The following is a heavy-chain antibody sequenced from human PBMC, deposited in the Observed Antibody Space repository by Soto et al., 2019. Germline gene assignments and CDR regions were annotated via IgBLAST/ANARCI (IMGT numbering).Heavy chain of an antibody. D-gene: IGHD3-10*01. CDR2: IKQDGSEK. V-gene: IGHV3-7*05. CDR1: GFTFSSYW. CDR3: AKDPMLRGLSSDYSYYDMDV. Sequence: QPGGSLRLSCAASGFTFSSYWMSWVRQAPGKGLEWVANIKQDGSEKYYVDSVKGRFTISRDNAKNSLYLQMNSLRAEDTAVYYCAKDPMLRGLSSDYSYYDMDVWGQGTTVTVSS. J-gene: IGHJ6*02.